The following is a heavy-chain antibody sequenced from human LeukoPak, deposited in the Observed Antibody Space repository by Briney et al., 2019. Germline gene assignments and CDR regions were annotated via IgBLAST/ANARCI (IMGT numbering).Heavy chain of an antibody. CDR2: IYGGHTA. Sequence: GGSLRLSCAASGFTFNRFWMHWVRQAPGKGLEWVSVIYGGHTAYYADSVKDRFTISRDNPKNTLNLQMNSLRAEDTAVYYCAREIGQLGGAFDIWGQGTMVTVSS. CDR3: AREIGQLGGAFDI. V-gene: IGHV3-53*01. CDR1: GFTFNRFW. D-gene: IGHD7-27*01. J-gene: IGHJ3*02.